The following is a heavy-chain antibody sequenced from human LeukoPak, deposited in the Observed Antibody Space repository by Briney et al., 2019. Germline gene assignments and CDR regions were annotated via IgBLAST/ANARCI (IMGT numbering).Heavy chain of an antibody. CDR2: INHSGST. V-gene: IGHV4-34*01. CDR3: ARAPWGSYRYTSPRLDY. D-gene: IGHD3-16*02. CDR1: GGSISSYY. Sequence: SETLSLTCTVSGGSISSYYWSWIRQPPGKGLEWIGEINHSGSTNYNPSLKSRVTISVDTSKNQFSLKLSSVTAADTAVYYCARAPWGSYRYTSPRLDYWGQGTLVTVSS. J-gene: IGHJ4*02.